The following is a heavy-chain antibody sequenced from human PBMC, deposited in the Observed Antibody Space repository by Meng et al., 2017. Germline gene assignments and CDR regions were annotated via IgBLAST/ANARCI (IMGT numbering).Heavy chain of an antibody. CDR1: GYTFFSYD. J-gene: IGHJ4*02. D-gene: IGHD6-13*01. CDR2: MNPNSGNT. Sequence: ASVKVSCKASGYTFFSYDINWVRQATGQGLEWMGWMNPNSGNTGYAQKFQGRITMTRNTSISTAYMELSSLRYEDTAVYYCARVYRRSWYRLDYFDYWGQGTLVTVSS. CDR3: ARVYRRSWYRLDYFDY. V-gene: IGHV1-8*01.